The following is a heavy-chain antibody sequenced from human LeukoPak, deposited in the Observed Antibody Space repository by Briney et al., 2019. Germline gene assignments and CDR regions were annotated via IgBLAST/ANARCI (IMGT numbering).Heavy chain of an antibody. D-gene: IGHD4-11*01. V-gene: IGHV3-23*01. CDR3: ARGSRDDYSNPPFDH. CDR1: GFTFRSHA. J-gene: IGHJ4*02. CDR2: IYENGGTT. Sequence: PGGSLRLSCVGSGFTFRSHAMSWVRQAPEKGLEFVSGIYENGGTTYYADSVKGRFSISRDNSKNTLYLQMDSLRAEDTAVYYCARGSRDDYSNPPFDHWGQGTLVTVSS.